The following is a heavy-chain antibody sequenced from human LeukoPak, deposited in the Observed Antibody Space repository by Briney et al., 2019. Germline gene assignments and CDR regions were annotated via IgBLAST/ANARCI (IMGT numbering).Heavy chain of an antibody. J-gene: IGHJ4*02. V-gene: IGHV3-7*01. Sequence: PGGSLRLSCAASGFTFTKNWMTWVRQAPGKGLEWVANIKQDGTEKYYADSVKGRFTISRDNAKNSLYLQMNSLRAEDTAVYYCARSFGDSGFAYFDYWGQGTLVTVSS. D-gene: IGHD2-21*02. CDR1: GFTFTKNW. CDR2: IKQDGTEK. CDR3: ARSFGDSGFAYFDY.